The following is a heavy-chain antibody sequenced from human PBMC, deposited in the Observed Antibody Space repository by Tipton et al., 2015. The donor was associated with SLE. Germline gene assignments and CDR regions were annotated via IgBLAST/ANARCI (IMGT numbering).Heavy chain of an antibody. D-gene: IGHD3-16*01. Sequence: SLRLSCAASGFTFSDYGMHWVRQAPGKGLEWVAFIRADGSNKDYADSVKGRFTISRDNSKNTLYLQMNRLRVEDTAVYYCAGGTGAYFDHWGQGTLVSVSS. CDR1: GFTFSDYG. J-gene: IGHJ4*02. CDR2: IRADGSNK. CDR3: AGGTGAYFDH. V-gene: IGHV3-30*02.